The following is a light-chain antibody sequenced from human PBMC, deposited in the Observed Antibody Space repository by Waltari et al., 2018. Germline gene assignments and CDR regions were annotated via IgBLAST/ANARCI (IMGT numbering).Light chain of an antibody. CDR2: EVS. CDR1: NSDVGSYDL. CDR3: CSYAGTTAYVI. V-gene: IGLV2-23*02. J-gene: IGLJ2*01. Sequence: QSALTQPASVSGSPGQSITISCTGTNSDVGSYDLVSWYQQHPGKAPKLIIFEVSRRPSGVSNRFSRSKSGNTASLTISGLQAEDEADYYCCSYAGTTAYVIFGGGTKLTVL.